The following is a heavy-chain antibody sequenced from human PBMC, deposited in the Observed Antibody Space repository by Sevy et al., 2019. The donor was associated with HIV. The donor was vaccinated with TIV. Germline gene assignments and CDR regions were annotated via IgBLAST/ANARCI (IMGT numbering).Heavy chain of an antibody. V-gene: IGHV3-23*01. CDR2: ISGSGKTT. CDR1: EFNFSAHA. J-gene: IGHJ4*02. CDR3: ARSPPRVTAYFDY. Sequence: GGSLRLSCGASEFNFSAHALSWVRHAPGKGLEWVSDISGSGKTTYYADSVKGRFTISRDNSKNTLYLQMNSLRHEDTAVYYCARSPPRVTAYFDYWGQGTLVTVSS. D-gene: IGHD1-26*01.